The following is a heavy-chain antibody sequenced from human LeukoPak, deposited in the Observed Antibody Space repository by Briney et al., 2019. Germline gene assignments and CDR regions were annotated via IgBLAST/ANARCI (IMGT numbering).Heavy chain of an antibody. CDR1: GFTFDDYA. CDR3: AKDTTGSSSGMKGFDY. J-gene: IGHJ4*02. V-gene: IGHV3-9*01. D-gene: IGHD6-19*01. CDR2: ITWNSGGL. Sequence: PGGSLRLSCAASGFTFDDYAMHWVRQAPGKGLEWVSGITWNSGGLGYADSVEGRFTVSRDNAKNSLYVQMNSLRTEDTALYYCAKDTTGSSSGMKGFDYWGQGTLVTVSS.